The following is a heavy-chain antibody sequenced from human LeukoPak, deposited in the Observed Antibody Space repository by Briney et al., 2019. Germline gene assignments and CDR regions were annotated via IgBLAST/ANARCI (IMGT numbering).Heavy chain of an antibody. J-gene: IGHJ4*02. D-gene: IGHD6-19*01. V-gene: IGHV3-30*18. CDR3: AKDRVAGESFYDY. CDR1: GFTFSSYG. CDR2: ISYDGSNK. Sequence: GGSLRLSCAASGFTFSSYGMHWVRQAPGKGLEWVAVISYDGSNKYYADSVKGRFTISRDNSKNTLYLQMNSLRAEDTAVYYCAKDRVAGESFYDYWGQGTLVTVSS.